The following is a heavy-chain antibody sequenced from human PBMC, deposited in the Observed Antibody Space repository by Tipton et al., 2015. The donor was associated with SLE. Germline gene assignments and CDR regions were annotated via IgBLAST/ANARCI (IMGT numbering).Heavy chain of an antibody. J-gene: IGHJ4*02. CDR1: GGSISSSSYY. Sequence: TLSLTCTVSGGSISSSSYYWGWICQPPGKGLEWIGSVYYSGSTYYNPSLKSRVTISVDTSTTQFSLKLSSVTAADTAVYYCARFRYYDLLYYFDYWGQGTLVTVSS. CDR2: VYYSGST. D-gene: IGHD3-3*01. CDR3: ARFRYYDLLYYFDY. V-gene: IGHV4-39*07.